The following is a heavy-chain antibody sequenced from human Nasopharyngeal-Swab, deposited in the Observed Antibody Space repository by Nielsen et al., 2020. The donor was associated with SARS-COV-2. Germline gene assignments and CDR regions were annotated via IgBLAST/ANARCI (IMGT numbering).Heavy chain of an antibody. Sequence: GESLKISCAASGFSFTGYSMNWVRQAPGKGLEWVSYISSSSSTIYYADSVKGRFTISRDNAKNSLYLQMNSLRDEDTAVYYCARSADIVLMVYAIPRGPFDYWGQGTLVTVSS. CDR1: GFSFTGYS. CDR2: ISSSSSTI. V-gene: IGHV3-48*02. D-gene: IGHD2-8*01. J-gene: IGHJ4*02. CDR3: ARSADIVLMVYAIPRGPFDY.